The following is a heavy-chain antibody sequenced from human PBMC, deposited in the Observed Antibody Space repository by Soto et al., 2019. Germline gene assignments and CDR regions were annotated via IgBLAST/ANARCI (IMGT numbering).Heavy chain of an antibody. Sequence: KPSETLSLTCSVSGGSVSSGYYSWNWIRQPPGKGLEWIGYINYSGVTHYNPSLKSRVTISVDTSKNQFSLKVGSVTAADTALYYCARGRPGGPISPSDYWGQGTLVTVSS. J-gene: IGHJ4*02. D-gene: IGHD3-16*01. V-gene: IGHV4-61*01. CDR1: GGSVSSGYYS. CDR3: ARGRPGGPISPSDY. CDR2: INYSGVT.